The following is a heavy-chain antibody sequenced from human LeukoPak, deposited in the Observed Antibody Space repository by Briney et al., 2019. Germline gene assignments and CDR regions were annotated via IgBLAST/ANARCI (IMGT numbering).Heavy chain of an antibody. J-gene: IGHJ5*02. V-gene: IGHV3-7*01. CDR3: ARDRGYYDFWSGYYTGMGFDP. Sequence: PGGYLRFYCAAAVSTLSSDRMSWVRQAPGKWLDGVANIKQDGSEKYYVDSVQGRFTISRDNAKHSLYLQMNSLRAEDTAVYYCARDRGYYDFWSGYYTGMGFDPWGQGTLVTVSS. D-gene: IGHD3-3*01. CDR2: IKQDGSEK. CDR1: VSTLSSDR.